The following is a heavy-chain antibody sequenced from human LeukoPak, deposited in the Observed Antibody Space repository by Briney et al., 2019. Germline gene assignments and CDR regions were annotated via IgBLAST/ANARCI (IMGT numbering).Heavy chain of an antibody. J-gene: IGHJ4*02. V-gene: IGHV4-4*07. CDR3: ARDGPLGYCSSTSCYPSPFDY. D-gene: IGHD2-2*01. CDR1: GGSISSYY. Sequence: SETLSLTCTVSGGSISSYYWSWIRQPAGKGLEWIGRIYTSGSTNYNPSLKSRVTMSVDTSKNQFSLKLSSVTAADTAVYYCARDGPLGYCSSTSCYPSPFDYWGQGTLVTVSS. CDR2: IYTSGST.